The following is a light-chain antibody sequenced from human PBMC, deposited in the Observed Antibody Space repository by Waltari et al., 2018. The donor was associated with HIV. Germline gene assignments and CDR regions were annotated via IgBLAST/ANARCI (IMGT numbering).Light chain of an antibody. Sequence: QSALTQPASVSGSPGQSITISCTGASSDVGGYDSVSWYQQPPGKAPKLMIYEVTNRPSGISNRFSGSKSGNTASLTISGLQAEDEADYYCSSYRSSSTFVFGTGTKVTVL. J-gene: IGLJ1*01. V-gene: IGLV2-14*03. CDR3: SSYRSSSTFV. CDR1: SSDVGGYDS. CDR2: EVT.